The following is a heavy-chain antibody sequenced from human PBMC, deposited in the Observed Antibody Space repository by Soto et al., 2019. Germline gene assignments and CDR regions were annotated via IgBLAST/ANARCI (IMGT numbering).Heavy chain of an antibody. CDR3: ARAPSWHCSTTICSSYYFDY. J-gene: IGHJ4*02. D-gene: IGHD2-2*01. CDR2: FDPEDGET. V-gene: IGHV1-24*01. CDR1: GYTLTELS. Sequence: ASVKVSCKVSGYTLTELSMHWVRQAPGKGLEWMGGFDPEDGETIYAQKFQGRVTMTEDTSTDTAYMELSSLRSDDTAVYYCARAPSWHCSTTICSSYYFDYWGQGTLVTVSS.